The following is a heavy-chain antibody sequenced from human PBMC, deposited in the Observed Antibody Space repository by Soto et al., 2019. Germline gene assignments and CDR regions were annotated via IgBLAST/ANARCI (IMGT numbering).Heavy chain of an antibody. Sequence: PGGSLRLSGAASGLTFSSYWMSWVRQAPGKALEWVANIKQDGSEKYYVDSVKGRFTISRDNAKNSLYLQMNSLRAEDTAVYYCARVNYDFWSGYSTYYYYYGMDVWGQGTTVTVSS. CDR3: ARVNYDFWSGYSTYYYYYGMDV. D-gene: IGHD3-3*01. J-gene: IGHJ6*02. CDR2: IKQDGSEK. V-gene: IGHV3-7*03. CDR1: GLTFSSYW.